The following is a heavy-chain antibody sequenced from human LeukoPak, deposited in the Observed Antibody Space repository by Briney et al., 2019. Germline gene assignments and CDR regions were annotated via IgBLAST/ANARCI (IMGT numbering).Heavy chain of an antibody. CDR3: ARGRPNIVVVPAATMFVY. J-gene: IGHJ4*02. Sequence: PSETLSLTCAVYGGSFSGYYWSWIRQPPGKGLEWIGEINHSGSTNYNPSLKSRVTISVDTPKNQFSLKLSSVTAADTAVYYCARGRPNIVVVPAATMFVYWGQGTLVTVSS. CDR2: INHSGST. D-gene: IGHD2-2*01. CDR1: GGSFSGYY. V-gene: IGHV4-34*01.